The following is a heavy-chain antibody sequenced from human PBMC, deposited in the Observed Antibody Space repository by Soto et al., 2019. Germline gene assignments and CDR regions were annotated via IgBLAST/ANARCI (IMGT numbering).Heavy chain of an antibody. V-gene: IGHV4-30-2*01. Sequence: QLQLQESGSGLVKPSQTLSLACAVSGGSISSGGYSWSWIRQPPGKGLEWIGYIYHSGSTYYNPSSMSRVTISVDRSRNQFSLKLSYVTAADTAVYYCARVGRYDYVWGSYRGANSYFDYWGQGTLVTVSS. J-gene: IGHJ4*02. CDR2: IYHSGST. D-gene: IGHD3-16*02. CDR1: GGSISSGGYS. CDR3: ARVGRYDYVWGSYRGANSYFDY.